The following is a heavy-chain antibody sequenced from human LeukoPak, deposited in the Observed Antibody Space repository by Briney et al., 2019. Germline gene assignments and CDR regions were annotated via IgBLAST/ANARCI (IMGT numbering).Heavy chain of an antibody. CDR3: AKDRQAMMVRGAPWLDH. V-gene: IGHV3-30*04. CDR2: ISYDGSTK. D-gene: IGHD3-10*01. Sequence: PGRSLRLSCAASGFSFSSYAMHWVRQAPGKGLEWVAVISYDGSTKDYADSVKGRFTMSRDNSKNTLYLQMNSLRDEETAVYYCAKDRQAMMVRGAPWLDHWGQGTLVTVSS. CDR1: GFSFSSYA. J-gene: IGHJ4*02.